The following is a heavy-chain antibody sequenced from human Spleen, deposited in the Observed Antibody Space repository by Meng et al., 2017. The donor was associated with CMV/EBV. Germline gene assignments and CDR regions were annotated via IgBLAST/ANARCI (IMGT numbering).Heavy chain of an antibody. CDR1: GGSISSSSYY. D-gene: IGHD5-18*01. Sequence: ESLKISCTVSGGSISSSSYYWGWIRQPPGKGLEWIGSIYYSGSTYYNPSLKSRVTISVDTSKNQFSLKLSSVTAADTAVYYCARHPYSYGLERIDYWGQGTLVTVSS. CDR3: ARHPYSYGLERIDY. CDR2: IYYSGST. V-gene: IGHV4-39*01. J-gene: IGHJ4*02.